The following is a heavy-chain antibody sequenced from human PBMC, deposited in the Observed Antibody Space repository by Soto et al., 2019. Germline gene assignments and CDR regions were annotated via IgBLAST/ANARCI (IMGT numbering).Heavy chain of an antibody. CDR1: GFTFSSYA. D-gene: IGHD3-22*01. J-gene: IGHJ4*02. CDR2: ISGSGGST. CDR3: AKDRYYDSSGYPDY. Sequence: XGSLILSCSASGFTFSSYAMSWVRQAPGKGLEWVSAISGSGGSTYYADSVKGRFTISRDNSKNTLYLQMNSLRAEDTAVYYCAKDRYYDSSGYPDYWGQGTLVTVSS. V-gene: IGHV3-23*01.